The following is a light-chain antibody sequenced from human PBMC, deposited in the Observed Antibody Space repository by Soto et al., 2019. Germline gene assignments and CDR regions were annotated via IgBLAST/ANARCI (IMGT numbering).Light chain of an antibody. CDR1: NSDVGGYNY. J-gene: IGLJ3*02. Sequence: QSALTQPRSVSGSPGQSVTISCTGTNSDVGGYNYVSWYQQHPGKAPKLMIYDVSKRPSGVPDRFSGSKSGNTASLTISGLQAEDEADYYCCPYAGSYTSWVFGGGTKLTVL. CDR3: CPYAGSYTSWV. CDR2: DVS. V-gene: IGLV2-11*01.